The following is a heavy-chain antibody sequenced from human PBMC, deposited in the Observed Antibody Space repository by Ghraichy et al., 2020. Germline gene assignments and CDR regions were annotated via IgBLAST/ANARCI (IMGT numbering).Heavy chain of an antibody. J-gene: IGHJ4*02. Sequence: GSLRLSCAASGFTFSSYWMNWVRQAPGKGLEWVANINQDGSEKNYVDSVKGRFTISRDNAKNSLYLQMNSLRAEDTAVYYCARDRAMDDYWGQGTLVTVSS. CDR2: INQDGSEK. V-gene: IGHV3-7*03. CDR1: GFTFSSYW. CDR3: ARDRAMDDY. D-gene: IGHD5-18*01.